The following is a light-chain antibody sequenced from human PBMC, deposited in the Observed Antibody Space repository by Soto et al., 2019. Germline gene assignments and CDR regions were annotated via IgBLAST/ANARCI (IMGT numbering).Light chain of an antibody. CDR2: GAS. J-gene: IGKJ1*01. CDR3: HQSVVSRWT. CDR1: QSVSSN. V-gene: IGKV3-15*01. Sequence: EIVMTQSPATLSVSPGERATLSCRASQSVSSNLAWYQQKPGQAPRLLIYGASTRATGVPARFSGSGSRTDFTLTISRLEPEDFAVYYCHQSVVSRWTFGQGTKVDI.